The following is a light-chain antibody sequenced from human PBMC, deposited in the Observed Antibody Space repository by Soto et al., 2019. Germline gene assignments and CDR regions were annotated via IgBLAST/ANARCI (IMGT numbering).Light chain of an antibody. J-gene: IGKJ5*01. CDR2: GAS. V-gene: IGKV3D-15*01. Sequence: EVELTQSPCSLSCSQAHRVSLSCRAIKRVNSNSLAWYQQKPGQAPRVFIYGASTRATGIPDRFSGSGSGTEFTLTISSLQSEDSAVYYCQQYNNWPPITFGQGTRLEI. CDR1: KRVNSN. CDR3: QQYNNWPPIT.